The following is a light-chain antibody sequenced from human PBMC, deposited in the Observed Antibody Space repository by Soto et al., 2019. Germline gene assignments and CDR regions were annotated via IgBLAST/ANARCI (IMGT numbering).Light chain of an antibody. CDR2: LND. Sequence: QSVLTQPPSLSATPGQRANISCSGSFSNIGDNAVNWYQQLPGAAPKLLIYLNDQRPSGVPDRFSGSKSGTSAFLAISGLQSEDEADYYCAAWDDSLNALFGTGPKVTV. CDR1: FSNIGDNA. V-gene: IGLV1-44*01. J-gene: IGLJ1*01. CDR3: AAWDDSLNAL.